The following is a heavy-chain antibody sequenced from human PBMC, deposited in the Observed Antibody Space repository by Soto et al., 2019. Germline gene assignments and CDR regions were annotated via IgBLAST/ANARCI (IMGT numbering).Heavy chain of an antibody. Sequence: VQLVESGGGLIQPGGSLRLSCAASGFSVSNFYMSWVRQTPGKGLEWVSIIYSGGTTDYADSVKGRFTISRDNSKSTIYLQMNSLRGEDTAVYYCARGQGGYWGQGTLVTVSS. D-gene: IGHD3-16*01. CDR3: ARGQGGY. CDR2: IYSGGTT. CDR1: GFSVSNFY. J-gene: IGHJ4*02. V-gene: IGHV3-53*01.